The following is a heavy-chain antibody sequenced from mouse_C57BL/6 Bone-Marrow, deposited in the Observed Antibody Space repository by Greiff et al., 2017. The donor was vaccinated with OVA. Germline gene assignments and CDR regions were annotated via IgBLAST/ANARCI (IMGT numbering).Heavy chain of an antibody. J-gene: IGHJ2*01. Sequence: QVQLQQPGAELVKPGASVKMSCKASGYTFTSYWITWVKPRPGQGLEWIGDIYPGSGSTNYNEKFKSKATLTVDTSSSTAYMQLSSLTSEDAAVYYCARTGYVPFFDYWGQGTTLTVSS. CDR3: ARTGYVPFFDY. V-gene: IGHV1-55*01. D-gene: IGHD3-1*01. CDR1: GYTFTSYW. CDR2: IYPGSGST.